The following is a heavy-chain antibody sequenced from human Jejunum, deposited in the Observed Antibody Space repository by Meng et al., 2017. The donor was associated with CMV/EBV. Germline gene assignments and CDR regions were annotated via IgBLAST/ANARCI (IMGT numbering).Heavy chain of an antibody. CDR2: IRQDGSKK. CDR1: FTIKRCG. V-gene: IGHV3-30*02. CDR3: TRDIQLYYYHYYGFDV. D-gene: IGHD1-1*01. J-gene: IGHJ6*02. Sequence: FTIKRCGRQWVRQAKGKGAEWVAFIRQDGSKKYYVDSVKGRFIMSREKSRNTLYLQMNSLRAEDTAVYYCTRDIQLYYYHYYGFDVWGQGTTVTVSS.